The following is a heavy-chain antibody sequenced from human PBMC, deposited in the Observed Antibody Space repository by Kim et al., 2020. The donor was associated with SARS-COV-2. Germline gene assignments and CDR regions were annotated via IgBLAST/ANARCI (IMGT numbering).Heavy chain of an antibody. CDR3: TRDARAPFLKDHSSWYY. J-gene: IGHJ4*02. CDR2: ITAYNGDT. V-gene: IGHV1-18*01. CDR1: GYTFTSYG. Sequence: ASVKVSCKTSGYTFTSYGISWVRQTPGQGLEWMGWITAYNGDTNYAQKFHGRVTMTTDTSTSTAYMELRSLRSDDTAVFYCTRDARAPFLKDHSSWYYWGQGTLVTVSS. D-gene: IGHD6-13*01.